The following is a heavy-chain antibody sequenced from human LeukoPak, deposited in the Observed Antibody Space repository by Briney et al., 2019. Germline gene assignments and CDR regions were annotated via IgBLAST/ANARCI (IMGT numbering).Heavy chain of an antibody. CDR3: ARTPWQWLVHAFDI. CDR1: GFTFSSYS. D-gene: IGHD6-19*01. V-gene: IGHV3-21*01. CDR2: ISSSSSYI. Sequence: PGGSLRLSCAASGFTFSSYSMNWVRQAPGKGLEWVSSISSSSSYIYYADSVKGRFTISRDNAKNSLYLQMNSLRAEDTAVYYCARTPWQWLVHAFDIWGQGTMVTVSS. J-gene: IGHJ3*02.